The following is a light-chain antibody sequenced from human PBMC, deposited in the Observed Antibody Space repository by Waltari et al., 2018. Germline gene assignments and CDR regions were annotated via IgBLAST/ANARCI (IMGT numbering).Light chain of an antibody. Sequence: QSVLTQPASVSGSPGQSITISCPGTSSDGGGYSFVSRYQQHPGKAPNLLIYDVSKRPSGISNRFSGSKSGNTASLTISGLQTEDEADYFCSTYTTSSALLFGGGTRLIVL. CDR3: STYTTSSALL. CDR2: DVS. V-gene: IGLV2-14*03. CDR1: SSDGGGYSF. J-gene: IGLJ3*02.